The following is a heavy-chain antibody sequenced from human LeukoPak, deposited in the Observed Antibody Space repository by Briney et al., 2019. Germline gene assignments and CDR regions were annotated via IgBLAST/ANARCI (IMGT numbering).Heavy chain of an antibody. V-gene: IGHV4-39*01. D-gene: IGHD6-19*01. CDR1: GGSISSSSYY. CDR3: ARRSSGWRPFDN. J-gene: IGHJ4*02. Sequence: PSETLSLTCTVSGGSISSSSYYWGWIRQPPGKGLEWIGSIYYSGSTYYNPSLKSRVTISVDTSKNQFSLKLSSVTAADTAVYYCARRSSGWRPFDNWGQGTLVTVSS. CDR2: IYYSGST.